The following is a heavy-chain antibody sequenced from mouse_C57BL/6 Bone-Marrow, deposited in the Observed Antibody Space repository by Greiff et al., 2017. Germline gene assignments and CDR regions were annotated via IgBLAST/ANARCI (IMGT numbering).Heavy chain of an antibody. D-gene: IGHD2-3*01. CDR3: ARDGWDAMDY. V-gene: IGHV1-63*01. CDR2: IYPGGGYT. Sequence: VKLMESGAELVRPGTSVKMSCKASGYTFTNYWIGWAKQRPGHGLEWIGDIYPGGGYTNYNEKFKGKATLTADKSSSTAYMQFSSLTSEDSAIYYCARDGWDAMDYWGQGTSVTVSS. J-gene: IGHJ4*01. CDR1: GYTFTNYW.